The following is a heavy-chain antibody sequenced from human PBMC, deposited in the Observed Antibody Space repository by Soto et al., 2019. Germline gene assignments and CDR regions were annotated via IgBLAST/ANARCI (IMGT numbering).Heavy chain of an antibody. Sequence: PGGSLRLSCAASGFTVSSNYMSWVRQAPGKGLEWVSVIYSGGSTYYADSVKGRFTISRDNSKNTLYLQMNSLRAEDTAVYYCARDPNQVVVAATGSDAFDIWGQGTMVTVSS. J-gene: IGHJ3*02. CDR2: IYSGGST. V-gene: IGHV3-66*01. CDR1: GFTVSSNY. CDR3: ARDPNQVVVAATGSDAFDI. D-gene: IGHD2-15*01.